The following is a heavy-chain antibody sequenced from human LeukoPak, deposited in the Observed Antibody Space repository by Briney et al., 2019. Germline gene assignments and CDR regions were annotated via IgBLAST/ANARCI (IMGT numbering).Heavy chain of an antibody. CDR1: GFTVTNYY. J-gene: IGHJ5*02. CDR2: VYSGGDT. CDR3: TKDPDA. Sequence: GGSLRLSCAASGFTVTNYYMSWVRKAPGKGLEWVSVVYSGGDTYHADSVKGRFTLSRDNSKNTLYLQMNGLRVEDTAVYYCTKDPDAWGQGTLVTVSS. V-gene: IGHV3-66*01.